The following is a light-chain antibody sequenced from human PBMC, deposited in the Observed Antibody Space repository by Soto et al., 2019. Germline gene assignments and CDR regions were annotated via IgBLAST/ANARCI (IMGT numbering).Light chain of an antibody. J-gene: IGKJ1*01. CDR2: DAS. Sequence: EVVLTQSPATLSLSPGERATLSCRASQGIRNYLAWYQQKPGQAPRLLIYDASNRATGIPARFSGSGSGTDFTLTTSSLEPEDFAVYDCQQRSNWPAFGQGTKVEIK. CDR1: QGIRNY. CDR3: QQRSNWPA. V-gene: IGKV3-11*01.